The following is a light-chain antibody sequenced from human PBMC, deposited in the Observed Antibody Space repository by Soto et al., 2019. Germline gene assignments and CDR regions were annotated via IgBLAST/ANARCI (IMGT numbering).Light chain of an antibody. CDR1: SSDVGSYNY. J-gene: IGLJ1*01. CDR3: NSYTSTNTWV. V-gene: IGLV2-14*01. Sequence: QSALTQPASVSGSPGQSITISCTATSSDVGSYNYVSWYQQHPGKAPKLMIYEVSNRPSGVSYRFSGSKSGNTASLTISGLQAEDEADYYCNSYTSTNTWVFGTGTKVTVL. CDR2: EVS.